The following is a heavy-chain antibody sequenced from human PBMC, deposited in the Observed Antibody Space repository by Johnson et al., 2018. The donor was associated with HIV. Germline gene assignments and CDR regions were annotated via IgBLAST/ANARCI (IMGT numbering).Heavy chain of an antibody. CDR3: ARWVIAARSFGAFDI. Sequence: VQLVESGGGLIQPGGSLRLSCAASGFTVSSNYMSWVRQAPGKGLEWVSVIYSGGSTYYADPVKGRFTISRDNSKNTLYLQMNSLRAEDTAVYYCARWVIAARSFGAFDIWGQGTMVTVSS. V-gene: IGHV3-53*01. CDR2: IYSGGST. D-gene: IGHD6-6*01. CDR1: GFTVSSNY. J-gene: IGHJ3*02.